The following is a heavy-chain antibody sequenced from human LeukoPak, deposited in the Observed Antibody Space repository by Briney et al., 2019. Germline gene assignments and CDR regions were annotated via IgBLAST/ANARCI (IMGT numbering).Heavy chain of an antibody. D-gene: IGHD3-22*01. Sequence: SETLSLTCTVCGGSISSYYWSWIRQPPGKGLEWIGYIYYSGSTNYNPSLKSRVTISVDTSKNQFSLKLSSVTAADTAVYYCARETMIYPGAFDIWGQGTMVTVSS. CDR2: IYYSGST. CDR3: ARETMIYPGAFDI. V-gene: IGHV4-59*01. CDR1: GGSISSYY. J-gene: IGHJ3*02.